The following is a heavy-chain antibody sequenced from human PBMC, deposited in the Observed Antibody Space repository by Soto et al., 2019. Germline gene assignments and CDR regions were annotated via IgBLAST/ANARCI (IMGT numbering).Heavy chain of an antibody. D-gene: IGHD1-1*01. Sequence: QVQLQESGPGLVKPSQTLSLTCTVSGGSISSGGYYWSWIRQHPGKGLEWIGYIYYSGSTYYNPSLKSRVXXXVXXSKSQFSLKLSSVTAADTAVYYCARWPQLEPRFDYWGQGTLVTVSS. CDR3: ARWPQLEPRFDY. CDR2: IYYSGST. J-gene: IGHJ4*02. V-gene: IGHV4-31*03. CDR1: GGSISSGGYY.